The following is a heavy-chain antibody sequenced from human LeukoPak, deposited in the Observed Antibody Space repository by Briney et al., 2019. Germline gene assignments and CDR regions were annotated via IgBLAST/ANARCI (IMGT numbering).Heavy chain of an antibody. CDR2: IYYSGST. J-gene: IGHJ4*02. CDR1: GGSISSYY. V-gene: IGHV4-59*01. D-gene: IGHD3-10*01. Sequence: ASETLSLTCTVSGGSISSYYWSWIRQPPGKGLEWVGYIYYSGSTNYNPSLKSRVTISVDTSKNQFSLKLSSVTAADTAVYYCARGRITMVRGSYYFDYWGQGTLVTVSS. CDR3: ARGRITMVRGSYYFDY.